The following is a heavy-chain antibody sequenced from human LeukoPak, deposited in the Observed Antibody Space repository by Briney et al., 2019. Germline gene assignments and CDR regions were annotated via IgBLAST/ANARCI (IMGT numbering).Heavy chain of an antibody. D-gene: IGHD6-19*01. CDR2: ISSSSSYT. CDR1: GFTFSDYY. CDR3: AKDRGSGDLYYFDY. J-gene: IGHJ4*02. V-gene: IGHV3-11*06. Sequence: GGSLRLSCAASGFTFSDYYMSWIRQAPGKGLEWVSYISSSSSYTNYADSVKGRFTISRDNAKNSLYLQMNSLRAEDTAVYYCAKDRGSGDLYYFDYWGQGTLVTVSS.